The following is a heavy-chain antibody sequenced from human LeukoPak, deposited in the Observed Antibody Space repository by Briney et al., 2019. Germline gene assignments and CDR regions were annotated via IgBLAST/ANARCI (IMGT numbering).Heavy chain of an antibody. J-gene: IGHJ3*02. CDR1: GGSFSGYY. D-gene: IGHD4-23*01. CDR2: INHSGST. Sequence: PSETLSLTCAVYGGSFSGYYWSWIRQPPGKGLEWIGEINHSGSTNYNPSLKSRVTISVDTSKNQFSLKVSSVTAADTAVYYCARRSGMTTVVTRAFDIWGQGTMVTVSS. V-gene: IGHV4-34*01. CDR3: ARRSGMTTVVTRAFDI.